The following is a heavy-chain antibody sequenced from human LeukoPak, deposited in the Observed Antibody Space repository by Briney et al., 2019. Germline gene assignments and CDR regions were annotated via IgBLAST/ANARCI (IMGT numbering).Heavy chain of an antibody. CDR1: GYSISSGYY. D-gene: IGHD1-26*01. CDR3: ARVGHSGSYYDAFDI. V-gene: IGHV4-38-2*01. CDR2: IYTSGST. Sequence: SETLSLTCAVSGYSISSGYYWGWIRQPPGKGLEWIGRIYTSGSTNYNPSLKSRVTISVDTSKNQFSLKLSSVTAADTAVYYCARVGHSGSYYDAFDIWGQGTMVTVSS. J-gene: IGHJ3*02.